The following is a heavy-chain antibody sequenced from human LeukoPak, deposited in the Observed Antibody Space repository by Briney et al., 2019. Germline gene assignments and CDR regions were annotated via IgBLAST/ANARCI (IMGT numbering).Heavy chain of an antibody. CDR2: IYTSGST. V-gene: IGHV4-61*02. CDR1: GGSISSGSYY. J-gene: IGHJ4*02. CDR3: ARNSGSYGWVDY. Sequence: SQTLSLTCTVSGGSISSGSYYWSWIRQPAGKGLEWIGRIYTSGSTNYNPSLKSRVTISVDTSKNQFSLKLSSVTAADTAVYYCARNSGSYGWVDYWGQGTLVTVSS. D-gene: IGHD1-26*01.